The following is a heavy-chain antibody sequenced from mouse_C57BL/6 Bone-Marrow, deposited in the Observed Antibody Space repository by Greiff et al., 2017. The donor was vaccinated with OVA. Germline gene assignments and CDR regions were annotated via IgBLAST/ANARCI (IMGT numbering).Heavy chain of an antibody. CDR2: LYPGDGDT. J-gene: IGHJ2*01. Sequence: QVQLQQSGPELVKPGASVKISCKASGYAFSSSWMNWVKQRPGKGLEWIGRLYPGDGDTNYNGKFKGKATLTADKSSSTAYMQLSSLTSSSTVYFCARSGLGRGYYFDYWGQGTTLTVSS. V-gene: IGHV1-82*01. CDR1: GYAFSSSW. CDR3: ARSGLGRGYYFDY. D-gene: IGHD4-1*01.